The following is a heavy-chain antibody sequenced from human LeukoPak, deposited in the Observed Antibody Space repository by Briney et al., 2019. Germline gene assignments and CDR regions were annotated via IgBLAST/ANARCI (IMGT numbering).Heavy chain of an antibody. CDR2: IYTSGST. CDR1: GGSISSYY. V-gene: IGHV4-4*09. D-gene: IGHD3-9*01. CDR3: ARGNFDWILTGGLDY. J-gene: IGHJ4*02. Sequence: SETLSLTCTVSGGSISSYYWSWLRQPPGKGLEWIGYIYTSGSTNYNPSLKSRVTISVDTSKNQFSLKLSSVTAADTAVYYCARGNFDWILTGGLDYWGQGTLVTVSS.